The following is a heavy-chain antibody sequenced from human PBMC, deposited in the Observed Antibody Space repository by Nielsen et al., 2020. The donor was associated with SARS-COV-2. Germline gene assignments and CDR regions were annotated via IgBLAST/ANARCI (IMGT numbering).Heavy chain of an antibody. V-gene: IGHV5-51*01. D-gene: IGHD4-17*01. Sequence: GESLKISCKGSGYTFTNYWIAWVRQMPGKCLEWMGIIYGGNSQTIYSPSFQGHVTISADKSIATAYLQWSSLEASDTAIYFCARPMTTSNDPFDYWGPGTLVTVSS. CDR3: ARPMTTSNDPFDY. CDR2: IYGGNSQT. J-gene: IGHJ4*02. CDR1: GYTFTNYW.